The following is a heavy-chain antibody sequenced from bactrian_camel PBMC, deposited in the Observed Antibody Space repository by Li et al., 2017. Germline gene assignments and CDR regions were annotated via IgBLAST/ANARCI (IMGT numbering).Heavy chain of an antibody. CDR3: AAEGALNGGICYGNPNY. Sequence: HVQLVESGGGSVQAGGSLRLSCVHSGNTYSSSCMAWFRQAQGKKREGVAYIYTGDSSPYYDDSVKGRFTISQDNAKNTVYLLMNSLKPEDTGMYYCAAEGALNGGICYGNPNYWGQGTQVIVSS. CDR1: GNTYSSSC. D-gene: IGHD2*01. V-gene: IGHV3S54*01. J-gene: IGHJ4*01. CDR2: IYTGDSSP.